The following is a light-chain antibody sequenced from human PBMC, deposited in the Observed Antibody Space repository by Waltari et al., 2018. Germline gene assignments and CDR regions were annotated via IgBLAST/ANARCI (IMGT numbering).Light chain of an antibody. CDR2: DAT. CDR1: SSDVVPYLF. J-gene: IGLJ2*01. V-gene: IGLV2-14*03. CDR3: NSYTTSGTVV. Sequence: QSALTQPASVSGSPGQSLTLSCPGTSSDVVPYLFVSWYHQHPGKVPKLIIYDATDRPSGVSSRFSGSKSGNTASLTISGLQAEDEGDYYCNSYTTSGTVVFGGGTKLTVL.